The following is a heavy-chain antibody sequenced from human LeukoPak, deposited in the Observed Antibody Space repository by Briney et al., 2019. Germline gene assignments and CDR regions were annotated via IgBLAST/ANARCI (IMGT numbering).Heavy chain of an antibody. V-gene: IGHV4-34*01. Sequence: SETLSLTCAVYGGSFSGYYWSWIRQPPGKGLEWIGEINHSGSTNYNPSLKSRVTISVDTSKNQFSLKLSSVTAADTAVYYCARGTETTVTIYYYYGMDLWGQGTTVTVSS. CDR3: ARGTETTVTIYYYYGMDL. J-gene: IGHJ6*02. CDR2: INHSGST. CDR1: GGSFSGYY. D-gene: IGHD4-11*01.